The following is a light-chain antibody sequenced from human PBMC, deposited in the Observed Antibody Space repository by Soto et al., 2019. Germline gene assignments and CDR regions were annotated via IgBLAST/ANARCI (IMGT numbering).Light chain of an antibody. CDR3: QQYGSSPVYT. CDR2: GAS. CDR1: QSVSSSY. J-gene: IGKJ2*01. V-gene: IGKV3-20*01. Sequence: EIVVTQSPGTLSLSPGERATLSCRASQSVSSSYLAWYQQKPGQAPTLLIYGASTRATGIPDRFSGSGSGTDFTLTISRLEPEDFAVYYCQQYGSSPVYTFGQGTKLEIK.